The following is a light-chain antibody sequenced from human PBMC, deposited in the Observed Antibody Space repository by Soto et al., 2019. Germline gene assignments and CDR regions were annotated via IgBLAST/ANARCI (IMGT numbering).Light chain of an antibody. V-gene: IGKV1-8*01. CDR2: AAS. CDR1: QGISSY. CDR3: QQYYSYPWT. J-gene: IGKJ1*01. Sequence: AIRMTQSPSSLSASTGDRVTITCRASQGISSYLAWYQQKPGKAPKLLIYAASTLQSGVPSRFSGSGSGTDFTLTISCLQSEDFVTYYCQQYYSYPWTFGQGTKVDI.